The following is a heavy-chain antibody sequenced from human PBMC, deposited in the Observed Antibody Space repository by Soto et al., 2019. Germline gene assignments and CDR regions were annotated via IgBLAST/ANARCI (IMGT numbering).Heavy chain of an antibody. V-gene: IGHV3-23*01. J-gene: IGHJ4*01. CDR1: GFTFSSYA. Sequence: PGGSLRLSCAASGFTFSSYAMSWVRQAPGKGLEWVSAISGSGGSTYYADSVKGRFTISRDNSKNTLYLQMNSLRAEDTAVYYCAKTPLRLGELSFTQNYWGQGSQVTFSS. CDR3: AKTPLRLGELSFTQNY. D-gene: IGHD3-16*02. CDR2: ISGSGGST.